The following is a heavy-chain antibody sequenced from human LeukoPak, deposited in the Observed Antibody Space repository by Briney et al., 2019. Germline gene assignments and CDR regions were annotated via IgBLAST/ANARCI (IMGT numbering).Heavy chain of an antibody. Sequence: ASVKVSCKVSVYTLTELAIHWVRRAPGKGLEWMGAFDPEDGGTIYAQKFQGRITLTEDTSTDTAYMELRSLSSEDTAVYYCATARVRLGELSLPEVRDDWGQGTLISVSS. J-gene: IGHJ4*02. CDR2: FDPEDGGT. CDR3: ATARVRLGELSLPEVRDD. D-gene: IGHD3-16*02. CDR1: VYTLTELA. V-gene: IGHV1-24*01.